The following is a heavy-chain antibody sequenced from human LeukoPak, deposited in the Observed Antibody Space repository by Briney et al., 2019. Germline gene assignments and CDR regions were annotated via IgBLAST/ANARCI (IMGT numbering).Heavy chain of an antibody. CDR2: IRYDGSNK. V-gene: IGHV3-30*02. D-gene: IGHD4-17*01. J-gene: IGHJ4*02. Sequence: GGSLRLSCAASGFTFSSYGMHWVRQAPGKGLEWVAFIRYDGSNKYYADSVKGRFTISRDNSKNTLYLQMNSLRAEDTAVYYCARVSGYGTYIGYFDYWGQGTLVTVSS. CDR3: ARVSGYGTYIGYFDY. CDR1: GFTFSSYG.